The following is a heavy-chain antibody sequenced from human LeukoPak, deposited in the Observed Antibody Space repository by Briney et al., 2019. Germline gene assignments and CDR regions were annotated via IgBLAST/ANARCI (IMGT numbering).Heavy chain of an antibody. CDR3: ARVAPPATNGTYYYYYGMDV. J-gene: IGHJ6*02. V-gene: IGHV4-4*02. CDR2: IYHSGST. Sequence: SETLSLTCAVSGGSISSSNWWSLVRQPPGKGLEWIGEIYHSGSTNYNPSLKSRVTISVDKSKNQFSLKLGSVTAADTAVYYCARVAPPATNGTYYYYYGMDVWGQGTTVTVSS. CDR1: GGSISSSNW. D-gene: IGHD5-12*01.